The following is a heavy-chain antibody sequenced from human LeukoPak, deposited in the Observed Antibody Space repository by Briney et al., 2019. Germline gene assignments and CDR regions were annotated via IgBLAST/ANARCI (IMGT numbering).Heavy chain of an antibody. CDR3: ARDSARRYCSSTSCYLYYFDY. CDR2: ISYDGSNK. D-gene: IGHD2-2*01. CDR1: GFTFSSYG. J-gene: IGHJ4*02. V-gene: IGHV3-30*19. Sequence: GGSLRLSCVASGFTFSSYGMHWVRQAPGKGLEWVAVISYDGSNKYYADSVKGRFTISRDNSKNTLYLQMNSLRAEDTAVYYCARDSARRYCSSTSCYLYYFDYWGQGTLVTVSS.